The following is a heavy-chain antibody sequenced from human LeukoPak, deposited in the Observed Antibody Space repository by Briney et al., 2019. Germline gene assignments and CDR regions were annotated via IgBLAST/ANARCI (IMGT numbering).Heavy chain of an antibody. J-gene: IGHJ4*02. D-gene: IGHD1-26*01. Sequence: GGSLRLSCAASGFTFSTYSMNWVRQAPGNGLEWVSSISSSSIYIYYADSVKGRFTIPRDNAKNSHFLHMNSLRAEDTTVYYCSRFALKTPPREGGQGTLLT. CDR2: ISSSSIYI. V-gene: IGHV3-21*01. CDR3: SRFALKTPPRE. CDR1: GFTFSTYS.